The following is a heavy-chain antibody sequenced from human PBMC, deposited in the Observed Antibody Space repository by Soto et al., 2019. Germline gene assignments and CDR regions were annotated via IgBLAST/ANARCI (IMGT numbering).Heavy chain of an antibody. CDR2: INPSGGST. Sequence: QVQLVQSGAEVKKPGASVKVSCKASGYTFTSYYMHWVRQAPGQGLEWMGIINPSGGSTSYAQKFQGRVNMTRDTPTSTVYMELSSLRSEDTAVYYCARGPRNYYDSSGYVKLDYWGQGTLVTVSS. CDR3: ARGPRNYYDSSGYVKLDY. CDR1: GYTFTSYY. D-gene: IGHD3-22*01. J-gene: IGHJ4*02. V-gene: IGHV1-46*01.